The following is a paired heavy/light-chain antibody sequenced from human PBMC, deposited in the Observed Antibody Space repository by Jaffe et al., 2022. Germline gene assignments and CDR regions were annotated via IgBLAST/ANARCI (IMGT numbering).Light chain of an antibody. CDR2: DVS. Sequence: QSALTQPASVSGSPGQSITISCTGTSSDVGGYNYVSWYRQHPGKAPKLMLYDVSNRPSGVSNRFSGSKSGNTASLTISGLQAEDEADYYCVSYTSSRPWVFGGGTKLTVL. CDR3: VSYTSSRPWV. CDR1: SSDVGGYNY. V-gene: IGLV2-14*03. J-gene: IGLJ3*02.
Heavy chain of an antibody. D-gene: IGHD5-12*01. CDR3: ARAGDYSYYFYYMDV. J-gene: IGHJ6*03. CDR2: IHHSGST. Sequence: QVQLQESGPGLVKPSETLSLTCAVSGYSIRSGYYWGWIRQPPGKGLEWIGSIHHSGSTSYNPSLKSQVTISIDTSKNQFSLKLSSVTAADTAVYYCARAGDYSYYFYYMDVWGKGTTVTVSS. CDR1: GYSIRSGYY. V-gene: IGHV4-38-2*01.